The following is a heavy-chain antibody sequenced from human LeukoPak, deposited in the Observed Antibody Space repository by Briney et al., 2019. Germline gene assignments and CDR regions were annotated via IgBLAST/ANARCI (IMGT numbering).Heavy chain of an antibody. CDR3: ARGPNSNWSGLDF. Sequence: PGGSLRLSCVGSRFTISKYWMHWARQLPGKGLVWVSRISPTGSTTSYADSVKGRFTVSRDNAKNTLYLQVNNLRAEDTAVYYCARGPNSNWSGLDFWGQGTLLTVSS. D-gene: IGHD6-6*01. V-gene: IGHV3-74*01. CDR1: RFTISKYW. J-gene: IGHJ4*02. CDR2: ISPTGSTT.